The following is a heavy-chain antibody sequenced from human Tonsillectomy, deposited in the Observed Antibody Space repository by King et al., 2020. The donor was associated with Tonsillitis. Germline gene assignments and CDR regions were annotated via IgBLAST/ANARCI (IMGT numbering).Heavy chain of an antibody. Sequence: VQLQQWGAGLLKPSETLSLTCAVYGGSFSGYYWSWIRQPPGKGLEWIGEINHSGSTNYNPSLKSRVTVSVDTSKNRFSLKLSSVTAADTAVYYCARGVGRYDSSGYYFGYWGQGTLVTVSS. CDR2: INHSGST. CDR1: GGSFSGYY. CDR3: ARGVGRYDSSGYYFGY. J-gene: IGHJ4*02. D-gene: IGHD3-22*01. V-gene: IGHV4-34*01.